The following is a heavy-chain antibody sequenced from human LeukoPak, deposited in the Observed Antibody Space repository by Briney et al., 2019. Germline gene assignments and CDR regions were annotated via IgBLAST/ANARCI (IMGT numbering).Heavy chain of an antibody. J-gene: IGHJ4*02. D-gene: IGHD3-22*01. CDR3: AKDLDSRGYPFDY. V-gene: IGHV3-30*02. Sequence: GGSLRLSCAASGFTFSSYGMHWVRQAPGKGLEWVAFIRYDGSNKYYADFVKGRFTISRDNSKNTLYLQMNSLRAEDTAVYYCAKDLDSRGYPFDYWGQGTLVTVSS. CDR2: IRYDGSNK. CDR1: GFTFSSYG.